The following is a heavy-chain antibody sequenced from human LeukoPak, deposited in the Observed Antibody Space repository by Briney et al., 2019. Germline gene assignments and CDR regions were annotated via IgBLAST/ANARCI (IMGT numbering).Heavy chain of an antibody. J-gene: IGHJ4*02. Sequence: QSGGSLRLSCAASGLTFTSYGMHWVRQAPGKGLEWVAFIWFDGTDKYYADSVKGRFTISRDNSKNTLYLQMNSLRPEDTAIYYCAKARSHSGYEPFDDWGQGTLVTVSS. D-gene: IGHD5-12*01. CDR1: GLTFTSYG. CDR3: AKARSHSGYEPFDD. V-gene: IGHV3-30*02. CDR2: IWFDGTDK.